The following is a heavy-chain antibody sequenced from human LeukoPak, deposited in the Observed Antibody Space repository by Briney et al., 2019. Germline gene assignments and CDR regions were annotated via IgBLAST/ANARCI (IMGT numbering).Heavy chain of an antibody. CDR3: ARARNYDILTGYPDVFDI. V-gene: IGHV3-7*01. CDR2: IKQDGSEK. CDR1: GFTFSSYW. J-gene: IGHJ3*02. D-gene: IGHD3-9*01. Sequence: GRSLRLSCAASGFTFSSYWMSWVRQAPGKGLEWVANIKQDGSEKYYVDSVKGRFTISRDNAKNSLYLQMNSLRAEDTAVYYCARARNYDILTGYPDVFDIWGQGTMVTVSS.